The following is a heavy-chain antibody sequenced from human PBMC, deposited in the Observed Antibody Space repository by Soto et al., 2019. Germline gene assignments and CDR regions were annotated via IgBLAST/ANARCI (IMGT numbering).Heavy chain of an antibody. J-gene: IGHJ6*03. V-gene: IGHV3-7*01. CDR2: IKQDGSEK. CDR1: GFTFSSYW. CDR3: ARSSAFGDDSYYYMDV. D-gene: IGHD3-10*01. Sequence: EVQLVESGGGLVQPGGSLRLSCAASGFTFSSYWMSWVRQAPGKGLEWVANIKQDGSEKYYVDSVRGRFTISRDNAKNSLYLQMNSLRAEDTAVYYCARSSAFGDDSYYYMDVWGKGTTVTVSS.